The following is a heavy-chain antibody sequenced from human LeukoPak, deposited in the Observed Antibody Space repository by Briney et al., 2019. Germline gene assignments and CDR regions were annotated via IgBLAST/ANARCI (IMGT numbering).Heavy chain of an antibody. CDR1: GFTFSSYS. CDR3: VRNSDYTYGITAFDY. Sequence: GGSLRLSCAASGFTFSSYSFNWVRQAPGKGLEWVANISSSSTIIYYADSVKGRFTISRDNAKNSLYLQMNSLRAEDTAVYYCVRNSDYTYGITAFDYWGQGTLVTVSS. D-gene: IGHD5-12*01. CDR2: ISSSSTII. J-gene: IGHJ4*02. V-gene: IGHV3-48*01.